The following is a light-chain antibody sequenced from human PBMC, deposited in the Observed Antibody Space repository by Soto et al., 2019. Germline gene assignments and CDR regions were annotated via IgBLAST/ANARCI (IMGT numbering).Light chain of an antibody. CDR2: AAS. Sequence: DIQMTQSPSTLSASVGDGVTITCRASQNINTWLAWYQQKPGKATKLLIYAASSLQSGVPSRFSGSGSGADFTLTIIILQPEDFATYYCQQYQTYSSTFGGGTKVEIK. CDR3: QQYQTYSST. CDR1: QNINTW. J-gene: IGKJ4*01. V-gene: IGKV1-5*01.